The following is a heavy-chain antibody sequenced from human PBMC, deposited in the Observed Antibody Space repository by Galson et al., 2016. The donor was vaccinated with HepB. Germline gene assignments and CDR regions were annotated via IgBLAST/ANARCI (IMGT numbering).Heavy chain of an antibody. CDR1: GFTFSTYA. D-gene: IGHD1-7*01. J-gene: IGHJ6*02. CDR2: ITGNGGGT. CDR3: AKDYTGSTVGWSDGLDV. V-gene: IGHV3-23*01. Sequence: LRLSCAASGFTFSTYAMSWVRQAPGKGLEWISGITGNGGGTYYADSVKGRFTISRDPSKITLYLQMSSLRVEDTAIYFCAKDYTGSTVGWSDGLDVWGQGTAVIVSS.